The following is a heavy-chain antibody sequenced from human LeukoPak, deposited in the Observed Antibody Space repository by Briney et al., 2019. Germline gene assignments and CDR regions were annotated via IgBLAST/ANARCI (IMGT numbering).Heavy chain of an antibody. CDR1: GFTFDDYA. D-gene: IGHD5-12*01. Sequence: PGGSLRLSCAASGFTFDDYAMHWVRQAPGKGLEWVSLISGDGGSTYYADSVKGRFTISRDNSKNSLYLQMNSLRTEDTALYYCAKDAFALGGIVAIIRFDYWGQGTLVTVSS. CDR3: AKDAFALGGIVAIIRFDY. V-gene: IGHV3-43*02. J-gene: IGHJ4*02. CDR2: ISGDGGST.